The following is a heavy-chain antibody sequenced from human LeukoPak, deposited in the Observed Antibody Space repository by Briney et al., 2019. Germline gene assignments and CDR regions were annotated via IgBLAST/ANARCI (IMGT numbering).Heavy chain of an antibody. CDR3: ATASGNGPLAFYI. D-gene: IGHD1-1*01. V-gene: IGHV1-24*01. J-gene: IGHJ3*02. CDR2: FDPEGGET. CDR1: GYTLNELS. Sequence: ASVKVSCKVSGYTLNELSMHWVRQAPGKGLECRGGFDPEGGETIYAQKFQGRVTMPEDTSTDTAYMKPSSLRSEDTAVYSCATASGNGPLAFYIWGQGTMFTVSS.